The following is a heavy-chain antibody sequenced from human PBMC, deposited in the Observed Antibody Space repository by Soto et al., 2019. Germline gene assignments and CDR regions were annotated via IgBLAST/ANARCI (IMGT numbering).Heavy chain of an antibody. CDR1: GFTFSSYA. CDR2: ISGSGGST. CDR3: ATGALPEEFDAFDI. J-gene: IGHJ3*02. V-gene: IGHV3-23*01. D-gene: IGHD7-27*01. Sequence: GGSLRLSCAASGFTFSSYAMGWVRQAPGKGLEWVSSISGSGGSTYYADSVKGRFTISRDNFKNTLYLQMNSLRAEDTAVYYCATGALPEEFDAFDIWGQGTMVTVSS.